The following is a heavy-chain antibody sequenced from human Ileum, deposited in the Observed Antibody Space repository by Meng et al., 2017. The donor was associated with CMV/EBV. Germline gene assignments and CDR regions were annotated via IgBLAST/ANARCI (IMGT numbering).Heavy chain of an antibody. Sequence: EVPLVESGGGLVQPVGSLRLSCEASGFIVSSTYMTWVRQAPGKGLEWVSVIYASGSTFYADSVKGRFTISRDNSENTLFLQMSSLRVEDTAVYYCVGVGAPGGQGTLVTVSS. J-gene: IGHJ4*02. D-gene: IGHD1-26*01. CDR1: GFIVSSTY. CDR2: IYASGST. CDR3: VGVGAP. V-gene: IGHV3-66*01.